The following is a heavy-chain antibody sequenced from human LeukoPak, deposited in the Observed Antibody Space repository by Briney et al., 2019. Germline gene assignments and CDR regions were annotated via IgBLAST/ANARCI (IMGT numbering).Heavy chain of an antibody. V-gene: IGHV4-30-2*01. CDR1: GVSISSGGYS. J-gene: IGHJ5*02. CDR3: ARGAGYCSSTSCLENNWFDP. CDR2: IYHSGST. Sequence: SETLSLTCAVSGVSISSGGYSWSWIRQPPGKGLEWIGYIYHSGSTYYNPSLKSRVTISVDRSKNQFSLKLSSVTAADTAVYYCARGAGYCSSTSCLENNWFDPWGQGTLITVSS. D-gene: IGHD2-2*01.